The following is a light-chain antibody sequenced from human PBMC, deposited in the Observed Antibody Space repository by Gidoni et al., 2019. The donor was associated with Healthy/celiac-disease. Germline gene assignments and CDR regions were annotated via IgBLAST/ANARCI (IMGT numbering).Light chain of an antibody. CDR1: QGISNY. CDR3: QKYNSAPPLT. J-gene: IGKJ4*01. Sequence: EIQMTQSQSSLSASVGDRVTITCRASQGISNYLAWYQQKPGKVPKLLIYAASTLQSGVPSRFSGSGSGTDFTLTISSLQPEDVATYYCQKYNSAPPLTFGGGTKVEIK. V-gene: IGKV1-27*01. CDR2: AAS.